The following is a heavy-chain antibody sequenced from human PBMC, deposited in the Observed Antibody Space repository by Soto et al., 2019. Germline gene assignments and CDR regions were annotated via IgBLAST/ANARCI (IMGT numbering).Heavy chain of an antibody. Sequence: SETLSLTCTVSGGSISSGDYYWSWIRQPPGKGLEWIGYIYYSGSTYYNPSLKSRVTISVDTSKNQFSLKLSSVTAADTAVYYCARARGGYCSSTSCYIAGWFDPWGQGTLVTVSS. CDR1: GGSISSGDYY. CDR3: ARARGGYCSSTSCYIAGWFDP. J-gene: IGHJ5*02. V-gene: IGHV4-30-4*01. D-gene: IGHD2-2*02. CDR2: IYYSGST.